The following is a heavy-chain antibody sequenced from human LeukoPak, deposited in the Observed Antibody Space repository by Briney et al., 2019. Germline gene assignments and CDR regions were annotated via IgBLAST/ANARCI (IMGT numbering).Heavy chain of an antibody. CDR2: IYYSGST. CDR1: GGSISSYY. D-gene: IGHD2-15*01. Sequence: SETLSLTCTVSGGSISSYYWSWIRQPPGKGLEWIGYIYYSGSTNYNPSLRSRVTISVDTPKNQFSLKLSSVTAADTAVYYCARVVAAPYNWFDPWGQGTLVTVSS. CDR3: ARVVAAPYNWFDP. V-gene: IGHV4-59*01. J-gene: IGHJ5*02.